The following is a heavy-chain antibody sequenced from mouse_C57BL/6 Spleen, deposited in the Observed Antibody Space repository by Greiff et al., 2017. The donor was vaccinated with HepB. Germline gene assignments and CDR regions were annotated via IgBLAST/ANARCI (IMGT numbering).Heavy chain of an antibody. CDR2: IYPGDGDT. D-gene: IGHD2-5*01. CDR1: GYAFSSSW. J-gene: IGHJ2*01. V-gene: IGHV1-82*01. CDR3: ARAYYSNVDY. Sequence: VKLQESGPELVKPGASVKISCKASGYAFSSSWMNWVKQRPGKGLEWIGRIYPGDGDTNYNGKFKGKATLTADKSSSTAYMQLSSLTSEDSAVYFCARAYYSNVDYWGQGTTLTVSS.